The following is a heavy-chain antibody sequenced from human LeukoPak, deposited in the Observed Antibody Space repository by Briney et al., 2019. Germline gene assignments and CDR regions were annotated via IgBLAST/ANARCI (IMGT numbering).Heavy chain of an antibody. D-gene: IGHD6-19*01. CDR1: GYTLTELS. Sequence: ASVKVSCKVSGYTLTELSMHWVRQAPGKGLEWMGGFDPEDGETIYAQKFQGRVTMTEDTSTDTAYMELSSLRSEDTAVYYCATEIAVAGGFDYWGQGILVTVSS. CDR2: FDPEDGET. V-gene: IGHV1-24*01. CDR3: ATEIAVAGGFDY. J-gene: IGHJ4*02.